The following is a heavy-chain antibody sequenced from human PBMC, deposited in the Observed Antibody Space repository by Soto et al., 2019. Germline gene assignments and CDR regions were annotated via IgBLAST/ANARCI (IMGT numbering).Heavy chain of an antibody. J-gene: IGHJ4*02. CDR1: GGSISSYY. Sequence: SETLSLTCIVSGGSISSYYWSWIRQSPGKGLEWIGYIYYTGNTNYNPSLKSRVTISLDTSKNQFSLKLSSVTAADTAVYYCARGSKFRLLRSIYGDYEYFDYWGQGTLVTVSS. D-gene: IGHD4-17*01. CDR3: ARGSKFRLLRSIYGDYEYFDY. V-gene: IGHV4-59*12. CDR2: IYYTGNT.